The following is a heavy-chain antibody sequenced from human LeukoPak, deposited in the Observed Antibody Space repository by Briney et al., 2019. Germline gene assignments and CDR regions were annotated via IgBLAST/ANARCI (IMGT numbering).Heavy chain of an antibody. CDR3: AKGTDALLWFGELGLLDI. CDR1: GFTFSSYW. D-gene: IGHD3-10*01. J-gene: IGHJ3*02. CDR2: IKQDGSEK. Sequence: GGSLRLSCAASGFTFSSYWMSWVRQAPGKGLEWVANIKQDGSEKYYVDSVKGRFTISRDNAKNSLYLQMNSLRAEDTAVYYCAKGTDALLWFGELGLLDIWGQGTMVTVSS. V-gene: IGHV3-7*03.